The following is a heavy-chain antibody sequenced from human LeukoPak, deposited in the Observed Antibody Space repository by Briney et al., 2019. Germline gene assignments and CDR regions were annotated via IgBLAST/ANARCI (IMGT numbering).Heavy chain of an antibody. Sequence: PETPSLTCAVYGGSFSGYYWSWIRPPPGKGLEWIGEINHSGSTNYNPSLKSRVTISVDTSKNQFSLKLSSVTAADTAVYYCARGYITMVRGVLDVGGQGTMVTVSS. CDR1: GGSFSGYY. J-gene: IGHJ3*01. D-gene: IGHD3-10*01. CDR2: INHSGST. CDR3: ARGYITMVRGVLDV. V-gene: IGHV4-34*01.